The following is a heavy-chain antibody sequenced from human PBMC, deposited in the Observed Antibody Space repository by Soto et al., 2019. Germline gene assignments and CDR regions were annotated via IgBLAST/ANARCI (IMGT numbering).Heavy chain of an antibody. CDR2: ISSSGSTI. J-gene: IGHJ6*02. Sequence: PVGSLRLSCAASGFTFSSYEMNWVRQAPGKGLEWVSYISSSGSTIYYADSVKGRFTISRDNAKNSLYLQMSSLRAEDTAVYYCAREWKQLVYYYGMDVWGQGTTVTVSS. D-gene: IGHD6-6*01. CDR3: AREWKQLVYYYGMDV. CDR1: GFTFSSYE. V-gene: IGHV3-48*03.